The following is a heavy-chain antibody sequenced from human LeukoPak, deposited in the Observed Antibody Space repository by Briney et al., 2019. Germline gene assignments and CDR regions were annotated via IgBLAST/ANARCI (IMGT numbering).Heavy chain of an antibody. Sequence: GGSLRLSCAASGFTFSSYSMNWVRQAPGKGLEWVSSISGGSTYMYYADSVKGRFTISRDNAKNSLYLQMKSLRAEDTAIYYCVRDNRYNYGYSFDYWGQGTLVTVSS. V-gene: IGHV3-21*01. CDR3: VRDNRYNYGYSFDY. CDR1: GFTFSSYS. CDR2: ISGGSTYM. D-gene: IGHD5-18*01. J-gene: IGHJ4*02.